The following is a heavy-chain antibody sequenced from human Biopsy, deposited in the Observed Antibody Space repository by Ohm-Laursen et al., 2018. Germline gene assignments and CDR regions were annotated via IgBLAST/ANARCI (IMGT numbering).Heavy chain of an antibody. CDR3: ARATNSTGWPYYYFYGMDA. D-gene: IGHD2/OR15-2a*01. CDR1: GGSISSDY. V-gene: IGHV4-59*07. J-gene: IGHJ6*02. Sequence: SDTLSLTCTVSGGSISSDYWSWIRQTPGQGLAWIGYIYYSGSTNYNPSLKSRVTISVDTSKNQFSLRLNSVTAADTAVYYCARATNSTGWPYYYFYGMDAWGQGTTVTVSS. CDR2: IYYSGST.